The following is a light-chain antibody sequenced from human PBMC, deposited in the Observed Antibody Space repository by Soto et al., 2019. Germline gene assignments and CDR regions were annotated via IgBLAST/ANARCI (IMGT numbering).Light chain of an antibody. CDR1: SSYIGNNY. Sequence: QSVLTQPPSVSAAPGQKVTISCCGSSSYIGNNYVSWYQQLPETAPKVLIYENNKRPSGIPDRFSGSKSDTSATLGITGLPTGDEADYYCGTCDTSLSAGVFGGGTKLTV. V-gene: IGLV1-51*02. CDR2: ENN. J-gene: IGLJ3*02. CDR3: GTCDTSLSAGV.